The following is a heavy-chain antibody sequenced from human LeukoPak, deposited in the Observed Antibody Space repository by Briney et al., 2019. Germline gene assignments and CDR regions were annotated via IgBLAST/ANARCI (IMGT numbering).Heavy chain of an antibody. CDR2: INSDGSIT. CDR3: ARDAVDTANAV. J-gene: IGHJ6*02. V-gene: IGHV3-74*01. D-gene: IGHD5-18*01. CDR1: GFTFSSYG. Sequence: GGSLRLSCAASGFTFSSYGMHWVRQAPGKGLVWVSHINSDGSITSYADSVKGRFTISRDNAKNTLYLQMNSLRAEDTAVYYCARDAVDTANAVWGQGTTVTVSS.